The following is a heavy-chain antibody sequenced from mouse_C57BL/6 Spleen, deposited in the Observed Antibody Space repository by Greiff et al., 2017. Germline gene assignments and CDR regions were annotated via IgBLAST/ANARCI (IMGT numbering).Heavy chain of an antibody. CDR3: ARAYGSNYFDY. V-gene: IGHV1-81*01. D-gene: IGHD1-1*01. CDR1: GYTFSSYG. Sequence: VQLQQSGAELARPGASVKLSCKASGYTFSSYGISWVKQRTGQGLEWIGEIYPRSGNTYYSEKFKGKATLTADKSSSTAYMELRSLTSEDSAVYFCARAYGSNYFDYWGQGTTLTVSS. J-gene: IGHJ2*01. CDR2: IYPRSGNT.